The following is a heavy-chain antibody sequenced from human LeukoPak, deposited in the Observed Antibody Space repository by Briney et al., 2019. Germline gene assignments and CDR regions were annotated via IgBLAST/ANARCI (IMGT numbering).Heavy chain of an antibody. J-gene: IGHJ6*04. V-gene: IGHV3-30*04. CDR3: ARDLGGSGSYYNVGMDV. CDR2: ISYDGSNK. D-gene: IGHD3-10*01. Sequence: PGRSLRLSCAASRFTFSSYAMHWVRQAPGKGLEWVAVISYDGSNKYYADSVKGRFTISRDNSKNTLYLQMNSLRAEDTAVYYCARDLGGSGSYYNVGMDVWGKGTTVTVSS. CDR1: RFTFSSYA.